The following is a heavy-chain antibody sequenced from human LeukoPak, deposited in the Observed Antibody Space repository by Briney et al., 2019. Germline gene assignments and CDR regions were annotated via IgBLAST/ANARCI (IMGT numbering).Heavy chain of an antibody. CDR3: AKEDIVVVVAAYAY. D-gene: IGHD2-15*01. CDR1: GFTFSSYG. V-gene: IGHV3-30*02. CDR2: IRYDGSNK. J-gene: IGHJ4*02. Sequence: GGSLRLSCAASGFTFSSYGMHWVRQAPGKGLEGVAFIRYDGSNKYYADSVKGRFTISRDNSKNTLYLQMNSLRAEDTAVYYCAKEDIVVVVAAYAYWGQGTLVTVSS.